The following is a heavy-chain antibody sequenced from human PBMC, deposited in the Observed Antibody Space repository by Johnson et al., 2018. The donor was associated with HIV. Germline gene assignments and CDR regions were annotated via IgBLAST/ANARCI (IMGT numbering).Heavy chain of an antibody. D-gene: IGHD3-10*01. CDR3: ARILVGTMVRGVSLHDAFDI. Sequence: VQLVESGGGVVQPGRSLRLSCAGSGFTVSRSYMSWVRQAPGKGLEWVSVIYSGGSTYYADSVKGRCTISRDNSKNTLHLQMKSLRAEDTAVYYCARILVGTMVRGVSLHDAFDIWGQGTMVTVSS. V-gene: IGHV3-53*01. J-gene: IGHJ3*02. CDR1: GFTVSRSY. CDR2: IYSGGST.